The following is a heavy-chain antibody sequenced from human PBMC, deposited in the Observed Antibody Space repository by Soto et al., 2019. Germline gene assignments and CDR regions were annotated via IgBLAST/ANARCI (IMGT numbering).Heavy chain of an antibody. CDR1: GGSITSSFY. D-gene: IGHD6-13*01. J-gene: IGHJ6*02. CDR2: IYGTGNT. V-gene: IGHV4-39*01. Sequence: QLQLQESGPGLVKPSETLSLSCTVSGGSITSSFYWGWIRQPPGKGLEWIGSIYGTGNTYYNPSLNGRVTISADTSTNQFSLNLISVTAADTAVYYCRSSSRYSTDVWGQGATVTVSS. CDR3: RSSSRYSTDV.